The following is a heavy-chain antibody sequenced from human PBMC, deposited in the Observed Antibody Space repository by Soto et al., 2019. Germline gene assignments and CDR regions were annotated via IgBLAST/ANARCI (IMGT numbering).Heavy chain of an antibody. CDR3: ATVEIIAAAGTLFQHYYYYMDV. Sequence: GASVKVSCKASGGTFSSYAISWVRQAPGQGLEWMGGIIPIFGTANYAQKFQGRVTITADESTSTAYMELSSLRSEDTAVYYCATVEIIAAAGTLFQHYYYYMDVWGKGTTVTVSS. CDR1: GGTFSSYA. V-gene: IGHV1-69*13. J-gene: IGHJ6*03. CDR2: IIPIFGTA. D-gene: IGHD6-13*01.